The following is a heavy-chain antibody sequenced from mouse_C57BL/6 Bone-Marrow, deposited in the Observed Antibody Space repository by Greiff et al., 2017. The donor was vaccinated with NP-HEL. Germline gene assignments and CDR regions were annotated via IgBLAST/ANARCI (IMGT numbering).Heavy chain of an antibody. CDR1: GYTFTSYW. CDR3: AREGYYGFAY. Sequence: QVQLQQSGAELVKPGASVKLSCKASGYTFTSYWMHWVKQRPGQGLEWIGMIHPNSGSTNYNEKFKSKATLTVDKSSSTAYMQLSSLTSEDSAVYYCAREGYYGFAYWGQGTLVTVSA. D-gene: IGHD2-3*01. V-gene: IGHV1-64*01. J-gene: IGHJ3*01. CDR2: IHPNSGST.